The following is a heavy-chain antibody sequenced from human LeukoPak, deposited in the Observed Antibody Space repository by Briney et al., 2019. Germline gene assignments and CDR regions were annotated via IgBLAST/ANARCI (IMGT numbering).Heavy chain of an antibody. V-gene: IGHV4-38-2*01. CDR1: GYSISSGYY. J-gene: IGHJ6*03. CDR2: IYHSGST. CDR3: ARHPAGGTFIGYYMDV. D-gene: IGHD6-13*01. Sequence: PSETLSLTCAVSGYSISSGYYWGWIRQPPGKGLEWIGSIYHSGSTYYNPSLKSRVTISVDTSKNQFSLKLSSVTAADTAVYYCARHPAGGTFIGYYMDVWGKGTTVTVS.